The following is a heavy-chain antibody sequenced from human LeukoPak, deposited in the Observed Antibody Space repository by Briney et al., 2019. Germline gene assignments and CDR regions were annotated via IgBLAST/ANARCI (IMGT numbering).Heavy chain of an antibody. D-gene: IGHD3-3*01. Sequence: KSSETLSLTCTVSGGSISSSSYYWGWIRQPPGKGLEWIGSIYYSGSTYYNPSLKSRVTISVDTSKNQFSLKLSSLTAADTAVYYCTIWSGPHGDYWGQGTLVTVSS. J-gene: IGHJ4*02. V-gene: IGHV4-39*01. CDR2: IYYSGST. CDR3: TIWSGPHGDY. CDR1: GGSISSSSYY.